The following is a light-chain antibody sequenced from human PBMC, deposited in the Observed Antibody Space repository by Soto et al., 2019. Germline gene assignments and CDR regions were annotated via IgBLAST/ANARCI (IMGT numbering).Light chain of an antibody. V-gene: IGKV3D-11*01. Sequence: EVVLTHSPSTLSSFQIERVTLSCRASQAVNTRLAWYQHKPGQAPRLLIYLTSNRATGIPARFSGSGSGADFTLTISSLEPEDFAVYYCQQRTNWPITFGQGTRLEIK. CDR3: QQRTNWPIT. CDR2: LTS. J-gene: IGKJ5*01. CDR1: QAVNTR.